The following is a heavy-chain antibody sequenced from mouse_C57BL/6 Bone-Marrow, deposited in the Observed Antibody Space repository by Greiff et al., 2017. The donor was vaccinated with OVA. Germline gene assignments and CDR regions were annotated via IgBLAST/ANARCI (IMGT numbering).Heavy chain of an antibody. Sequence: EVQLQQSGAELVRPGASVKLSCTASGFNIKDDYMHWVKQRPEQGLEWIGWIDPENGDTEYASKFQGKATITADTSSNTAYLQLSSLTSEDTAVYYCTTPYGNYGGWYFDVWGTGTTVTVSS. CDR2: IDPENGDT. CDR3: TTPYGNYGGWYFDV. V-gene: IGHV14-4*01. D-gene: IGHD2-1*01. CDR1: GFNIKDDY. J-gene: IGHJ1*03.